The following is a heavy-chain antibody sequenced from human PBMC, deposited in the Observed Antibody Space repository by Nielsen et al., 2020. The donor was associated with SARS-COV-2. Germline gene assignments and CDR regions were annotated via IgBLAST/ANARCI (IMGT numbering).Heavy chain of an antibody. CDR1: GFTFSSYG. CDR3: ARDDGGGGFWYYYYYGMDV. Sequence: GESLKISCAASGFTFSSYGMHWVRQAPGKGLEWVAVIWYDGSNKYYADSVKGRFTISRDNSKNTLYLQMNSLRAEDTAVYYCARDDGGGGFWYYYYYGMDVWGQGTTVTVSS. V-gene: IGHV3-33*01. CDR2: IWYDGSNK. J-gene: IGHJ6*02. D-gene: IGHD3-3*01.